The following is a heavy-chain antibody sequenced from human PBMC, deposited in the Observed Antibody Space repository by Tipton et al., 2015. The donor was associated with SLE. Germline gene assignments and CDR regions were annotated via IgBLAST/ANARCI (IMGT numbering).Heavy chain of an antibody. CDR3: AILFLGPGDYFDH. CDR2: IFYTGSS. Sequence: TLSLTCSVSGGSISSNYWSWIRQPPGQGLEWVGNIFYTGSSNSNPSLKSRVTISVDTSRNQFSLKLNSVTAADTAVYYCAILFLGPGDYFDHWGQGTLVTVSS. V-gene: IGHV4-59*01. J-gene: IGHJ4*02. CDR1: GGSISSNY. D-gene: IGHD3-3*01.